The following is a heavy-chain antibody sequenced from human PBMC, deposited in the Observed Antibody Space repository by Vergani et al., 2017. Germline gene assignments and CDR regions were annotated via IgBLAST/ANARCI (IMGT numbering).Heavy chain of an antibody. CDR2: ISGSGGST. CDR1: GFTFNHYA. D-gene: IGHD5-12*01. J-gene: IGHJ6*01. CDR3: AKADPRNSGYDYDYYYHAMDV. V-gene: IGHV3-23*04. Sequence: EVQVVETGGGLVQPGGSLRLSCAASGFTFNHYAMNWVRQAPGKGLEWVSGISGSGGSTYYAGSVKGRFTISRDSSKNTLYLQMNSLSAGDTAVYYCAKADPRNSGYDYDYYYHAMDVWWQGATVAVSS.